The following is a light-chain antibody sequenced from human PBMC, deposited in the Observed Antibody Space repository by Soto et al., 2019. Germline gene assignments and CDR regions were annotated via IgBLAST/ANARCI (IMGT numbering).Light chain of an antibody. CDR1: QSISSW. J-gene: IGKJ1*01. CDR2: KAS. Sequence: DIQMTQSPSTLSASVGDRVTITCRASQSISSWLTWYQQKAGQAHKLLIYKASIVESGVPSRFSGSGSGTEFTLTISSLQPDDSATYYCQQYSYFATFGQGTRVKVK. V-gene: IGKV1-5*03. CDR3: QQYSYFAT.